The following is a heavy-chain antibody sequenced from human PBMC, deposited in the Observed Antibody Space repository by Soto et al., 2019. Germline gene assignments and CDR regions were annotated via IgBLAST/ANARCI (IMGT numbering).Heavy chain of an antibody. CDR1: GGSISSGGYY. Sequence: QVQLQESGPGLVKPSQILSLTCTVSGGSISSGGYYWSWIRQHPGKGLEWIGYIYYSGSTYYNPSLKSRVTISVDTSKNQFSLKLSSVTAADTAVYYCARAPLLWFGESNYYYYGMDVWGQGTTVTVSS. CDR2: IYYSGST. V-gene: IGHV4-31*03. CDR3: ARAPLLWFGESNYYYYGMDV. D-gene: IGHD3-10*01. J-gene: IGHJ6*02.